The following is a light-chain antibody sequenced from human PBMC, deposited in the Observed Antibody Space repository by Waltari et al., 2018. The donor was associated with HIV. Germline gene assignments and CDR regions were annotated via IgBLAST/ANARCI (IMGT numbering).Light chain of an antibody. V-gene: IGLV10-54*02. CDR3: LAWDTNLGGWV. CDR2: RNN. Sequence: TRPPSMSTVSGHTPTVTCLGVYYIVHHQDPPRVPHRQGHPPKPLSHRNNNRPSGVSERFSASRAGDTTFLTISGLQSEDEADYFCLAWDTNLGGWVFGGGTPLTV. CDR1: YYIVHHQD. J-gene: IGLJ3*02.